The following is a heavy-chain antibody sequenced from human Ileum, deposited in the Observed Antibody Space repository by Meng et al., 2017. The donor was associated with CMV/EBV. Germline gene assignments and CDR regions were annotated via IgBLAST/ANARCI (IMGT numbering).Heavy chain of an antibody. CDR1: GFTFNEYY. CDR3: AGGGYSSNWPFDY. J-gene: IGHJ4*02. Sequence: GGSLRLSCAASGFTFNEYYMIWIRQAPGEGLEWVSYIGPSGSSMNYADSVKGRFTISRDNSKNTLYLQMNSLRAEDTAVYYCAGGGYSSNWPFDYWGQGTQVTVSS. V-gene: IGHV3-11*04. D-gene: IGHD6-13*01. CDR2: IGPSGSSM.